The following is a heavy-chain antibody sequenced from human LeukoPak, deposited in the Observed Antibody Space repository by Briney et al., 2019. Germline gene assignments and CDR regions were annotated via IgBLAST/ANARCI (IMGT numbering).Heavy chain of an antibody. CDR1: GYTFSGYY. CDR2: INPKSGGT. V-gene: IGHV1-2*02. J-gene: IGHJ4*02. CDR3: ASGTTGYSYGFVGLVFDY. D-gene: IGHD5-18*01. Sequence: ASVKVSCKASGYTFSGYYMHWVRQAPGQGLEWMGWINPKSGGTNEAQKFQGRVTMTRDTSISTAYMELSRLRSDDTAVYYCASGTTGYSYGFVGLVFDYWGQGTLVTVSS.